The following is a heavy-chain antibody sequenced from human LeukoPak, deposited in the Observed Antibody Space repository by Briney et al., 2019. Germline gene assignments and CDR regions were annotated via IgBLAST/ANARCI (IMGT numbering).Heavy chain of an antibody. CDR3: ARETRDYGSGSYYNEFDY. CDR2: IYYSGST. D-gene: IGHD3-10*01. Sequence: PSETLSLTCTVSGGSISSGGYYWSWIRQHPGKGLEWIVNIYYSGSTYYNPSLKSRVTISVDTSKNQFSLKLSSVTAADTAVYYCARETRDYGSGSYYNEFDYWGQGTLVTVSS. V-gene: IGHV4-31*03. CDR1: GGSISSGGYY. J-gene: IGHJ4*02.